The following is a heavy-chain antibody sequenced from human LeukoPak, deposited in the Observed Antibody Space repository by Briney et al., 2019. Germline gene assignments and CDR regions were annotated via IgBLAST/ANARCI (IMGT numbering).Heavy chain of an antibody. J-gene: IGHJ4*02. D-gene: IGHD6-6*01. V-gene: IGHV3-23*01. CDR3: AQRVPFSSSSVYFDY. Sequence: PGGSLSLSGAAPGITFSSYAMSWVRQGPGKGLEWVSAISNSSDSTYYADSVKGRFTISRDNSKNTLYLQMNSLRAEDMAVYYCAQRVPFSSSSVYFDYWGQGTLVTVSS. CDR2: ISNSSDST. CDR1: GITFSSYA.